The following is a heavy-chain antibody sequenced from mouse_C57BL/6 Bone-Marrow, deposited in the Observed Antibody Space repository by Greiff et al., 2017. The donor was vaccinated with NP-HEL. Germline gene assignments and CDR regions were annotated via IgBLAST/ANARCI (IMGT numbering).Heavy chain of an antibody. CDR3: VRPAYYSNYDAMDY. Sequence: EVQRVESGGGLVQPKGSLKLSCAASGFSFNTYAMNWVRQAPGKGLEWVARIRSKSNNYATYYADSVKDRFTISRDDSESMLYLQMNNLKTEDTAMYYCVRPAYYSNYDAMDYWGQGTSVTVSS. J-gene: IGHJ4*01. V-gene: IGHV10-1*01. CDR2: IRSKSNNYAT. D-gene: IGHD2-5*01. CDR1: GFSFNTYA.